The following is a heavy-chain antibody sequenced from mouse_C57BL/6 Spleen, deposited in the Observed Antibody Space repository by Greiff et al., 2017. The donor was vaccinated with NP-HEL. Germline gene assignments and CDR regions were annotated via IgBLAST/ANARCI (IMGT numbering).Heavy chain of an antibody. CDR3: ARSGDYTGYFDV. CDR1: GYTFTDYN. CDR2: INPNNGGT. J-gene: IGHJ1*03. D-gene: IGHD2-4*01. V-gene: IGHV1-18*01. Sequence: VQLKESGPELVKPGASVKIPCKASGYTFTDYNMDWVKQSHGKSLEWIGDINPNNGGTIYNQKFKGKATLTVDKSSSTAYMELRSLTSEDTAVYYCARSGDYTGYFDVWGTGTTVTVSS.